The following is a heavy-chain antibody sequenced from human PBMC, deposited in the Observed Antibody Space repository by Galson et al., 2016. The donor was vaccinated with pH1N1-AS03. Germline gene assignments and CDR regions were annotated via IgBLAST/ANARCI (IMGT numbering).Heavy chain of an antibody. D-gene: IGHD3-16*01. CDR3: ARPRLNYFDY. J-gene: IGHJ4*02. Sequence: QSGAEVKKPGESLKISCKGSGYRFTNYWIGWVRQMPGKGLEWMGIIYPGNSDSRYNKSFQGQVTISADTSISTVYLQWSSLQASDTAMYYCARPRLNYFDYWGQGTPVTVFS. CDR1: GYRFTNYW. V-gene: IGHV5-51*03. CDR2: IYPGNSDS.